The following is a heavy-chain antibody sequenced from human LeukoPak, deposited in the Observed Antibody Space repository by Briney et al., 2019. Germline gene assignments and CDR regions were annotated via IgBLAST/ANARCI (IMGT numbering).Heavy chain of an antibody. CDR1: GGTFSSYA. CDR3: ARVRRRYCSSTSCLSHYFDY. J-gene: IGHJ4*02. V-gene: IGHV1-69*05. CDR2: IIPIFGTA. D-gene: IGHD2-2*01. Sequence: TVKVSCKASGGTFSSYAISWVRQAPGQGLEWMGGIIPIFGTANYAQKFQGRVTTTTDESTSTAYMELSSLRSEDTAVYYCARVRRRYCSSTSCLSHYFDYWGQGTLVTVSS.